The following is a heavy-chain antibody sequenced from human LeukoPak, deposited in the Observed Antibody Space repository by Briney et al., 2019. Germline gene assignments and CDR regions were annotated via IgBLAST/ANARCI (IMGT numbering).Heavy chain of an antibody. CDR2: INPNSGGT. CDR3: AVGVRSSGSYQIWGHAFDI. CDR1: GYTFTGYY. D-gene: IGHD3-10*01. J-gene: IGHJ3*02. V-gene: IGHV1-2*02. Sequence: GASVKASCKASGYTFTGYYMHWVRQAPGQGLEWMGWINPNSGGTNYAQKFQGRVTMTRDTSISTAYMELSSLRSEDTAVYYCAVGVRSSGSYQIWGHAFDIWGQGTMVTVSS.